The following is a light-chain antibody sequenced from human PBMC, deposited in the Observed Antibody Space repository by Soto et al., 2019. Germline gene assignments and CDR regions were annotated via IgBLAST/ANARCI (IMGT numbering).Light chain of an antibody. CDR3: QSYDSSLSAYV. CDR2: GNN. Sequence: QSVLTQPPSVSGAPGQRVTISCTGSSSNIGAGHDVHWYQQFPGTAPQLLIFGNNNRPSGVPDRFSGSKSGTSASLAITGLQAEDEADFYCQSYDSSLSAYVFGTGT. V-gene: IGLV1-40*01. CDR1: SSNIGAGHD. J-gene: IGLJ1*01.